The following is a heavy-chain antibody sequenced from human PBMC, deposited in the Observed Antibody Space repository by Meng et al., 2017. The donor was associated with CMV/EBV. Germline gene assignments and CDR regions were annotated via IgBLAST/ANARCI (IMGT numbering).Heavy chain of an antibody. CDR1: GFTVSSNY. D-gene: IGHD6-19*01. CDR3: ASYSSGWYIQH. Sequence: VRLVGAGEGLVRPGGSLRLACAASGFTVSSNYMSWVRQAPGKGLEWVSVIYSGGSTYYADSVKGRFTISRDNSKNTLYLQMNSLRAEDTAVYYCASYSSGWYIQHWGQGTLVTVSS. CDR2: IYSGGST. J-gene: IGHJ1*01. V-gene: IGHV3-66*01.